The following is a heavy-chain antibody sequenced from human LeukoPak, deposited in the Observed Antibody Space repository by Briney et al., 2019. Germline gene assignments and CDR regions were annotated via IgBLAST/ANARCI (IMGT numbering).Heavy chain of an antibody. CDR2: ISDSGGGT. J-gene: IGHJ4*02. CDR1: GFTFSSYV. CDR3: AKLPGRAADY. V-gene: IGHV3-23*01. Sequence: GGSLRLSCAASGFTFSSYVMNWVRQAPGTGLEWVSGISDSGGGTYYADSVKGRFTISRDNSKNTLYLQMNSLRAEDTAVYYCAKLPGRAADYWGQGTLVTVSS.